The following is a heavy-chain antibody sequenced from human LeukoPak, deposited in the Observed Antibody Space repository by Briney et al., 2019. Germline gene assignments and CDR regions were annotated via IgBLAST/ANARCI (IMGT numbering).Heavy chain of an antibody. J-gene: IGHJ6*04. Sequence: AGGSLRLSCAASGFTVSSNYMSWVRQAPGKGLEWVSVIYSGGSTYYADSVKGRFTISRDNSKNTLYLQMNSLRSDDTAVYYCARDKGQLEPRVSYYYYYGMDVWGKGTTVTVSS. D-gene: IGHD1-1*01. CDR2: IYSGGST. V-gene: IGHV3-53*05. CDR1: GFTVSSNY. CDR3: ARDKGQLEPRVSYYYYYGMDV.